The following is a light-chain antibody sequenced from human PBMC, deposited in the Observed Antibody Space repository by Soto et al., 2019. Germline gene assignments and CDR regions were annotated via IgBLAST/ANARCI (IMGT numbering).Light chain of an antibody. J-gene: IGLJ1*01. Sequence: QYVLTQPPSASGTPGQRDTISCSGSSSNIGSNTVNWYQQLPGTAPKLLIYNNNQRPSGVPDRFSGSKSGTSASLAISGLQSEDEADYYCAAWDDSLNGLVFGTGTKLTVL. V-gene: IGLV1-44*01. CDR3: AAWDDSLNGLV. CDR2: NNN. CDR1: SSNIGSNT.